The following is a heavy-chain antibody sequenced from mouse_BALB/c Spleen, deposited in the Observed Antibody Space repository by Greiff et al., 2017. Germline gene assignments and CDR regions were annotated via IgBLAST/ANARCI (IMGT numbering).Heavy chain of an antibody. J-gene: IGHJ4*01. D-gene: IGHD2-1*01. Sequence: QVQLQQSGAELARPGASVKLSCKASGYTFTSYWMQWVKQRPGQGLEWIGAIYPGDGDTRYTQKFKGKATLTADKSSSTAYMQLSSLASEDSAVYYCERWAYGNYYYAMDYWGQGTSVTVSS. CDR3: ERWAYGNYYYAMDY. CDR1: GYTFTSYW. V-gene: IGHV1-87*01. CDR2: IYPGDGDT.